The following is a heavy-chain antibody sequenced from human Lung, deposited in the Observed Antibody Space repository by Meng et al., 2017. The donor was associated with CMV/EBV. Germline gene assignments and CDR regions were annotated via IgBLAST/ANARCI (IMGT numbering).Heavy chain of an antibody. D-gene: IGHD2-2*01. CDR1: GFAFSNYK. CDR2: ITPFSDYI. J-gene: IGHJ4*02. Sequence: GGSLRLSXSASGFAFSNYKMDWVRQAPGRGLEWVSSITPFSDYIYYGDSVKGRFTISRDNGKNSLYLQMNSLRDEDTAVYYCASDRYQLPYDSWGQGTLVTVSS. V-gene: IGHV3-21*01. CDR3: ASDRYQLPYDS.